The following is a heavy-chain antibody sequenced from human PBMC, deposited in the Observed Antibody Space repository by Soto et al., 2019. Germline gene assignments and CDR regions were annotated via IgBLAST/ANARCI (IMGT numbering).Heavy chain of an antibody. D-gene: IGHD1-26*01. CDR2: IWYDGSNT. J-gene: IGHJ4*02. CDR1: GFTFSDYG. CDR3: ARDKVGSVGTAIFNY. V-gene: IGHV3-33*01. Sequence: LRLSCAASGFTFSDYGMHWVRQAPGKGLEWVAGIWYDGSNTDYVDSVKGRFTISRDNSKNTAYLQMNGLRAEDTAIYYCARDKVGSVGTAIFNYCGQGTLVTVYS.